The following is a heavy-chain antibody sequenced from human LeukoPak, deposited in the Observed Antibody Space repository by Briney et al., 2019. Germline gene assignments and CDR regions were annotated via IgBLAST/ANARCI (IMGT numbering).Heavy chain of an antibody. CDR2: ISGSGGNT. V-gene: IGHV3-23*01. CDR1: GFTFSSYA. D-gene: IGHD3-9*01. J-gene: IGHJ4*02. CDR3: AKEAVDYDILTGYYTTGYFDY. Sequence: GGSLRLSCAASGFTFSSYAMSWVRQAPGKGLEWVSGISGSGGNTYYADSVKGRFTISRDNSKNTLYLQMGSLRAEDTAVYYCAKEAVDYDILTGYYTTGYFDYWGQGTLVTVSS.